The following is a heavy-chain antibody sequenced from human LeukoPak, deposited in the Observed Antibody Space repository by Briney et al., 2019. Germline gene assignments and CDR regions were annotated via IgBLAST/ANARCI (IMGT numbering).Heavy chain of an antibody. V-gene: IGHV1-69*06. CDR3: ARVLYGDHGGRSQSWWFDP. Sequence: GSSVKVSCKASGGTFSSYAISWVRQAPGQGLEWMGGIIPIFGTANYAQKFQGRVTITADKSTSTAYMELSSLRSEDTAVYYCARVLYGDHGGRSQSWWFDPWGQGTLVTVSS. J-gene: IGHJ5*02. CDR1: GGTFSSYA. CDR2: IIPIFGTA. D-gene: IGHD4-17*01.